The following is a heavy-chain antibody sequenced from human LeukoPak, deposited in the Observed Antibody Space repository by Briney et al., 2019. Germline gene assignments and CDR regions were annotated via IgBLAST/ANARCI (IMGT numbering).Heavy chain of an antibody. V-gene: IGHV4-39*07. J-gene: IGHJ4*02. CDR2: IYYSGNT. D-gene: IGHD1-1*01. CDR3: TRELAGTTVED. Sequence: SETLSLTCTVSGGSISSSSYYWGWIRQPPGKGLEWIGSIYYSGNTYYNPSLKSRVTISVDTSKNQFSLKLSSVTAADTALYYCTRELAGTTVEDWGQGTLVTVSS. CDR1: GGSISSSSYY.